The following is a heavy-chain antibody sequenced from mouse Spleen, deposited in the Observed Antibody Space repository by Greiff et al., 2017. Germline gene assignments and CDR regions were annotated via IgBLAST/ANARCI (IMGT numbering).Heavy chain of an antibody. D-gene: IGHD2-1*01. Sequence: EVKLEESGGGLVQPGGSMKLSCVASGFTFSNYWMNWVRQSPEKGLEWVAEIRLKSNNYATHYAESVKGRFTISRDDSKSSVYLQMNNLRAEDTGIYYCTSYGNPYYYAMDYWGQGTSVTVSS. J-gene: IGHJ4*01. CDR2: IRLKSNNYAT. V-gene: IGHV6-6*02. CDR3: TSYGNPYYYAMDY. CDR1: GFTFSNYW.